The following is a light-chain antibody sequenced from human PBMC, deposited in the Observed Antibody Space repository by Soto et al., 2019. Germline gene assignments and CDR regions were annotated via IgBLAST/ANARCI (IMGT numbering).Light chain of an antibody. V-gene: IGLV1-40*01. CDR2: GNS. CDR3: QSYDSSLSGSV. J-gene: IGLJ2*01. CDR1: SSNIGAGYV. Sequence: QSVLTQQPSVSGAPGQRVTISCTGSSSNIGAGYVVHWYQQLPGTAPKLLIYGNSNRPSGVPDRFSGSKSGTSASLAITGLQAEDEADYYCQSYDSSLSGSVFGGGTKVTVL.